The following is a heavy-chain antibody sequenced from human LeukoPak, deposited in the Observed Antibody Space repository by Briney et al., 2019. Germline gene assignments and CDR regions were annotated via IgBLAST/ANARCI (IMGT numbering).Heavy chain of an antibody. Sequence: GGSLRLSCAASGFTVSSNYMSWVRQAPGKGLEWVSVIYSGGSTYYADSVKGRLTISRDNSKNTLYLQMNSLRAEDTAVYYCARRAGAYSHPYDYWGQGTLVTVSS. D-gene: IGHD4/OR15-4a*01. CDR3: ARRAGAYSHPYDY. V-gene: IGHV3-53*01. CDR2: IYSGGST. CDR1: GFTVSSNY. J-gene: IGHJ4*02.